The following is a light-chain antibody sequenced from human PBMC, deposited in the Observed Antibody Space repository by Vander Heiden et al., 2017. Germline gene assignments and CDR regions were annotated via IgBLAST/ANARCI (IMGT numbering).Light chain of an antibody. Sequence: EIVMTQSPATLSVSPGERATLSCRASQSVSSYLAWYQQKPGQAPRLLIYGASTRATGLPDRFSGSGSGTEFTLTISSRQSEDFAVYYCQQYNNWHSFGQGTKLEIK. CDR1: QSVSSY. V-gene: IGKV3-15*01. J-gene: IGKJ2*01. CDR3: QQYNNWHS. CDR2: GAS.